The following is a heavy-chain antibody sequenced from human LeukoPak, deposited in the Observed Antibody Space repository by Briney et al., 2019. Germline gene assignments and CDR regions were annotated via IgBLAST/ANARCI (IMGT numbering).Heavy chain of an antibody. Sequence: GGSLRLSCTTSGFTFSGCAMHWVRQAPGKGLEWVAVVSYDGIIKYYADSLKGRFTISRDNSKNTLYLQMNSLRTEDTAMYYCATGGGLATEIDYWGQGTLVTVSS. J-gene: IGHJ4*02. D-gene: IGHD3-16*01. CDR2: VSYDGIIK. CDR1: GFTFSGCA. V-gene: IGHV3-30*04. CDR3: ATGGGLATEIDY.